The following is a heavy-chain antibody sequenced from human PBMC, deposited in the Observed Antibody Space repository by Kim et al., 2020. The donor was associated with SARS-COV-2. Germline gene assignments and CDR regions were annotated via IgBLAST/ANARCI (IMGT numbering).Heavy chain of an antibody. V-gene: IGHV4-34*01. CDR3: ARVLRTSRYYYYYGMDV. J-gene: IGHJ6*02. D-gene: IGHD2-2*01. Sequence: LKSRVTISVDTSKNQFSLKLSSVTAADTAVYYCARVLRTSRYYYYYGMDVWGQGTTVTVSS.